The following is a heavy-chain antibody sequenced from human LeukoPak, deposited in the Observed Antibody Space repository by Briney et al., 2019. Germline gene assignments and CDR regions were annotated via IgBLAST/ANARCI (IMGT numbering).Heavy chain of an antibody. CDR3: ATVGRLSTSFNYYMDV. D-gene: IGHD2-2*01. CDR2: INHSGST. J-gene: IGHJ6*03. CDR1: GGSFSGYY. Sequence: KPSETLSLTCAVYGGSFSGYYWSWIRQPPGKGLEWIGEINHSGSTNYNPSLKSRVTISVDTSKNQFSLELSPVAAADTAVYYCATVGRLSTSFNYYMDVWGKGTTVTVSS. V-gene: IGHV4-34*01.